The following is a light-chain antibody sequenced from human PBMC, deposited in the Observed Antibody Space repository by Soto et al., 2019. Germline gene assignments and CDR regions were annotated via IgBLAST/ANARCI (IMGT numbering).Light chain of an antibody. V-gene: IGLV2-14*01. Sequence: QSVLTQPASVSGSPGQSITISCTGTSSDVGGYHYVSWYQQHPGKVPRLMIYEVGNRPSGISNRFSGSKSGNTASLTISGLQAEDEADYYCAAWDASLSACVFGNGTKVTVL. CDR3: AAWDASLSACV. CDR2: EVG. J-gene: IGLJ1*01. CDR1: SSDVGGYHY.